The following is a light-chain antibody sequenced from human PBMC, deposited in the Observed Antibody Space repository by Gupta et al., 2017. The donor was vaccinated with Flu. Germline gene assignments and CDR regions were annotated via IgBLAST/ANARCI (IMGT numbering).Light chain of an antibody. J-gene: IGKJ5*01. Sequence: EIVLTQSPAPLSLSPGERTTLSFRASQSVSSYLPCYQQKPGQAPQLLIYDASNRATGIPASFSGSGGGTDVTLTISSLGPEDFAVDYGQQRSNWPPSFTFGQGTQLEIK. CDR3: QQRSNWPPSFT. CDR1: QSVSSY. CDR2: DAS. V-gene: IGKV3-11*01.